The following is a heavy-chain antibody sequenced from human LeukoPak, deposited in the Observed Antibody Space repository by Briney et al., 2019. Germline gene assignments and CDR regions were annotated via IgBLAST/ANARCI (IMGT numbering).Heavy chain of an antibody. D-gene: IGHD2-15*01. V-gene: IGHV3-23*01. CDR1: GFTFSSYA. J-gene: IGHJ6*02. Sequence: GGSLRLSCAASGFTFSSYAMSWVRQAPGKGLEWVSAISGSGGSTYYADSVKGRFTISRDNSKNTLYLQTNSLRAEDTAVYYCAKDLEDIVVVVAATSVSSYGMDVWGQGTTVTVSS. CDR3: AKDLEDIVVVVAATSVSSYGMDV. CDR2: ISGSGGST.